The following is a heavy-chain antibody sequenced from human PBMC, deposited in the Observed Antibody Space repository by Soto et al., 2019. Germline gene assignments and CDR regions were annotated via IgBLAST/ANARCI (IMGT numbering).Heavy chain of an antibody. CDR2: TYYRSKWYY. CDR3: ARGEQYSGRIFDY. J-gene: IGHJ4*01. CDR1: GDSVSSNSAG. Sequence: QVQLQQSGPGLVKPSQTLSLTCAITGDSVSSNSAGWSWVRQSPSRGLEWLGRTYYRSKWYYEYAVSERGRITINPDTSKNQYSLPLNSVTPEDTAVYFCARGEQYSGRIFDYWGQGTLVTVSS. D-gene: IGHD1-26*01. V-gene: IGHV6-1*01.